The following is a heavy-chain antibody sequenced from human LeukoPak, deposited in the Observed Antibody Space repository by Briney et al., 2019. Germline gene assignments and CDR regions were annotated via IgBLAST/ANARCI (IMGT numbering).Heavy chain of an antibody. V-gene: IGHV3-33*06. CDR1: GFTFSSYG. CDR2: IWYDGSNK. D-gene: IGHD2-2*01. Sequence: PGRSLRLSCAASGFTFSSYGMHWVRQAPGQGLEWVAVIWYDGSNKYYADSVKGRFTISRDNSKNTLYLQMNSLRAEDTAVYYCAKGRSGTEEAFDIWGQGTMVTVSS. J-gene: IGHJ3*02. CDR3: AKGRSGTEEAFDI.